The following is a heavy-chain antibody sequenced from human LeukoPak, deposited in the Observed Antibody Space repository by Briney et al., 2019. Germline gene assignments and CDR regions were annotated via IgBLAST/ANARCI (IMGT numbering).Heavy chain of an antibody. J-gene: IGHJ5*02. Sequence: ASVKVSCKASGYTFTSYGISWVRQAPGQGLEWMGWISAYNGNTNYAQKLQGRVTMTTDTSTSTAYMELRSLRSDDTAVYYCARESTMVRGVITPNWFDPWGQGTLVTVSS. CDR1: GYTFTSYG. CDR3: ARESTMVRGVITPNWFDP. V-gene: IGHV1-18*01. D-gene: IGHD3-10*01. CDR2: ISAYNGNT.